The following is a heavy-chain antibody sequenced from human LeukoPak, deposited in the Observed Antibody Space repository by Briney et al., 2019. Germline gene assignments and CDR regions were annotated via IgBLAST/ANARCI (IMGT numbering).Heavy chain of an antibody. Sequence: PGGSLRLSCAASAFPFSSYGMPWVRQAPGKGLEWVAVIWHDGGHKYYADSVKGRFTISRDNSKNTLYLQMNSLRAEDTAIYYCASGVYSSGWYLDYWGQGTLVTVSS. D-gene: IGHD6-19*01. J-gene: IGHJ4*02. CDR1: AFPFSSYG. CDR2: IWHDGGHK. V-gene: IGHV3-33*01. CDR3: ASGVYSSGWYLDY.